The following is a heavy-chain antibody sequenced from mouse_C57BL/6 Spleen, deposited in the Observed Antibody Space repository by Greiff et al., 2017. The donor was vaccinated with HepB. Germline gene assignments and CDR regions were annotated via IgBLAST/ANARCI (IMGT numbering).Heavy chain of an antibody. V-gene: IGHV5-17*01. CDR2: ISSGSSTI. CDR1: GFTFSDYG. J-gene: IGHJ2*01. Sequence: EVMLVESGGGLVKPGGSLKLSCAASGFTFSDYGMHWVRQAPEKGLEWVAYISSGSSTIYYADTVKGRFTISRDNAKNTLFLQMTSLRSEDTAMYYCARGDWGFGNYVSAGDYWGQGTTLTVSS. D-gene: IGHD2-1*01. CDR3: ARGDWGFGNYVSAGDY.